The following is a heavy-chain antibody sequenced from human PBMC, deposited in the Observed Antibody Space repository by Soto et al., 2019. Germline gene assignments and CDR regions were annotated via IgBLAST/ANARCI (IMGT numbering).Heavy chain of an antibody. V-gene: IGHV3-66*01. D-gene: IGHD2-15*01. CDR1: GFTVSSNY. Sequence: EVQLVESGGGLVQPGGSLRLSCAASGFTVSSNYMSWVRQAPGKGLEWVSVIYSGGSTYYADSVKGRFIISRDDSKNTLFLQMNSRRAEDTAVYYCATAKLLLPWLFDYWGQGTLVTVSS. CDR3: ATAKLLLPWLFDY. CDR2: IYSGGST. J-gene: IGHJ4*02.